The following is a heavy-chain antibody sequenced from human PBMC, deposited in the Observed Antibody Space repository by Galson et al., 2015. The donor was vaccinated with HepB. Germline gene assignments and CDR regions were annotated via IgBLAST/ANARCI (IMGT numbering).Heavy chain of an antibody. CDR1: GFTFSSYG. Sequence: SLRLSCAASGFTFSSYGMHWVRQAPGKGLEWVAVISYDGSNKYYADSVKGRFTISRDNSKNALYLQMKSLRAEDTAVYYCAREGDIVVVVAAFDYWGQGTLVTVSS. J-gene: IGHJ4*02. CDR2: ISYDGSNK. V-gene: IGHV3-30*03. CDR3: AREGDIVVVVAAFDY. D-gene: IGHD2-15*01.